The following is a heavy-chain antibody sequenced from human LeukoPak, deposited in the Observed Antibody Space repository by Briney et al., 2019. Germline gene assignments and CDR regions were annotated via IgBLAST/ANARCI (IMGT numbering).Heavy chain of an antibody. D-gene: IGHD2-15*01. Sequence: LRLSCAASGFTFSSYEMNWIRQPPGKGLEWIGSIYYSGSTHYNPSLKSRVTISVDTSKNQFSLKLSSVTAADTAVYYCARQLNPHKLPSFRVYYMDVWGKGTTVT. CDR2: IYYSGST. V-gene: IGHV4-39*01. CDR3: ARQLNPHKLPSFRVYYMDV. J-gene: IGHJ6*03. CDR1: GFTFSSYE.